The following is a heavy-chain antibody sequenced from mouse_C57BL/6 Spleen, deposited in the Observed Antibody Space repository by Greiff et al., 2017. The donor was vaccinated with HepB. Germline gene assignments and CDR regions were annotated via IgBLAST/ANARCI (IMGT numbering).Heavy chain of an antibody. V-gene: IGHV3-6*01. CDR2: ISYDGRN. CDR3: ASSYDGYYAWFAY. D-gene: IGHD2-3*01. J-gene: IGHJ3*01. Sequence: DVKLQESGPGLVKPSQSLSLTCSVTGYSITSGYYWNWIRQFPGNKLEWMGYISYDGRNNYKPSLKIRISITRDTSKNQFFLKLKSVTTEDTATYYCASSYDGYYAWFAYWGQGTLVTVSA. CDR1: GYSITSGYY.